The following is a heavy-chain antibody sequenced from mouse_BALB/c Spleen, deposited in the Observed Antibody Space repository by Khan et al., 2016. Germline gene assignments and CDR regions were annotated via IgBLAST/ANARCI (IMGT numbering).Heavy chain of an antibody. D-gene: IGHD1-1*01. CDR2: IDPANGNT. CDR1: GFNIKDTF. CDR3: ARRCPIEYSGSTYDY. J-gene: IGHJ2*01. V-gene: IGHV14-3*02. Sequence: VQLQQSGAELVKPGASVKLSCTASGFNIKDTFMHWVKQRPEQGLEWIGRIDPANGNTRYDPQFKGKATISADTSYNTAYLQLSSLTSEDTAVYYDARRCPIEYSGSTYDYWGQGTTLTVSS.